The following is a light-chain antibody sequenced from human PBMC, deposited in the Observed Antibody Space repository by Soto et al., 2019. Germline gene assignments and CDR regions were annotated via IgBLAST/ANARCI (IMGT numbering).Light chain of an antibody. V-gene: IGKV3-11*01. Sequence: EIVLIQSPAALSLSPGERATLSFRASQSVGSLLAWYQQKPGQAPRLLIYDASNRATGIPARFSGSGSGTDFTLTISSLEPEDFAVYYCQHRSNWPRTFGQGTKVDIK. J-gene: IGKJ1*01. CDR3: QHRSNWPRT. CDR2: DAS. CDR1: QSVGSL.